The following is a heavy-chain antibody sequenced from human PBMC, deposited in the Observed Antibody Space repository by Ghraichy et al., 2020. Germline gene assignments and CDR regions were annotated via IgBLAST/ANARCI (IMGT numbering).Heavy chain of an antibody. V-gene: IGHV4-34*01. D-gene: IGHD5-12*01. Sequence: SETLSLTCAVYGGSFSGYYWSWIRQPPGKGLVWIGEFNHRGSTNYNPSLKSRVTISVDTSKNQYSLKRSSVTAADTAVYYCARGPSGYSGYDRDRYYFDCWGQGTLVTDSS. CDR3: ARGPSGYSGYDRDRYYFDC. J-gene: IGHJ4*02. CDR2: FNHRGST. CDR1: GGSFSGYY.